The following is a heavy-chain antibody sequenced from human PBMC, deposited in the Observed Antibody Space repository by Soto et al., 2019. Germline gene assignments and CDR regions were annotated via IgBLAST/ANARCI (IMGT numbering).Heavy chain of an antibody. V-gene: IGHV1-2*04. D-gene: IGHD5-18*01. J-gene: IGHJ4*02. CDR1: GYAFTGYY. Sequence: GASVKVSCKASGYAFTGYYMHWVRQAPVQGLEWMGWINPNSGGTNYAQKFQGWVTMTRDTSISTAYMELSRLRSDDTDVYYCARNGDTAMGPKKHYFEYWGQGTLVTVS. CDR2: INPNSGGT. CDR3: ARNGDTAMGPKKHYFEY.